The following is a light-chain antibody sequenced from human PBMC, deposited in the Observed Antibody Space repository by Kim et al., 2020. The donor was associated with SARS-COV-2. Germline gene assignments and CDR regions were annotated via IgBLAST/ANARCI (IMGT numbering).Light chain of an antibody. CDR3: AAWDDSLNGYV. Sequence: ELTQPPSASGPPGQRVTISCSGSSSNIGSNTLNWYQQLAGTAPKLLIYRNNQRSSGVPDRFSGSKSGTSASLAISGLQSEDEADYYCAAWDDSLNGYVFGTGTKVTVL. CDR2: RNN. V-gene: IGLV1-44*01. CDR1: SSNIGSNT. J-gene: IGLJ1*01.